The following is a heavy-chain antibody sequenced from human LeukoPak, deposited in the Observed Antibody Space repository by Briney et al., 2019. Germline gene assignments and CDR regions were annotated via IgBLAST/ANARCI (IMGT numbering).Heavy chain of an antibody. D-gene: IGHD5-24*01. CDR1: GFTFSSYT. CDR3: GRRLQGALIDY. CDR2: ISYDGTTK. V-gene: IGHV3-30-3*01. Sequence: SLRLSCAASGFTFSSYTIHWFRQAPGKGLEWVAVISYDGTTKYYADSVRGRFTISRDNSKNTVYLQMDRLRSEDTAVYYCGRRLQGALIDYWGQGTLVTVSS. J-gene: IGHJ4*02.